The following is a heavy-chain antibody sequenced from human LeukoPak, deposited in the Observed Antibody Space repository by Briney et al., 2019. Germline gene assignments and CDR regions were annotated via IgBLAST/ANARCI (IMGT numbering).Heavy chain of an antibody. J-gene: IGHJ2*01. Sequence: PSETLSLTCTVSGGSISSSSYYWGWIRQPPGKGLEWIGSIYYSGSTYYNPSLKSRVTISVDTSKNQFSLKLSSVTAADTAVYYCARSPLRLRHTSYWYFDLWGRGTLVTVSS. CDR2: IYYSGST. D-gene: IGHD4-17*01. CDR1: GGSISSSSYY. V-gene: IGHV4-39*07. CDR3: ARSPLRLRHTSYWYFDL.